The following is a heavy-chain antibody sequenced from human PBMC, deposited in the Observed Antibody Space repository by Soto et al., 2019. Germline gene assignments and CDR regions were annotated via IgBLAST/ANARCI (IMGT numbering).Heavy chain of an antibody. CDR2: VHYTENT. D-gene: IGHD6-25*01. V-gene: IGHV4-39*01. CDR3: ERARGQRRRNAFKI. J-gene: IGHJ3*02. CDR1: GDSISSSNYY. Sequence: SETLSLTCTVCGDSISSSNYYWGWIRQPQGKGLEWIGCVHYTENTYYNPSLVRSVTISLDTSQNQISLHLTSVTAADTSVYYCERARGQRRRNAFKIWGQGTMVTVSS.